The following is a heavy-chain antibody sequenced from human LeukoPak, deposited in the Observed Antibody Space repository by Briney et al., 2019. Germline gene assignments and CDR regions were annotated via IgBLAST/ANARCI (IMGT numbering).Heavy chain of an antibody. J-gene: IGHJ4*02. V-gene: IGHV4-59*01. Sequence: SETLSLTCTVSGGSICSYYWSWIRQPPGKGLEWIGYIYYSGSTNYNPSLKSRVTISVDTSKNQFSLKLSSVTAADTAVYYCARVVPAKNLDYWGQGTLVTVSS. CDR3: ARVVPAKNLDY. CDR2: IYYSGST. CDR1: GGSICSYY.